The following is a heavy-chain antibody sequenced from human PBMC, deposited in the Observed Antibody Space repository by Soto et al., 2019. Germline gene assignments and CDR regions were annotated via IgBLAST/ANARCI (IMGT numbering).Heavy chain of an antibody. CDR1: GYSFTSYW. D-gene: IGHD6-13*01. CDR2: IDPSASNT. Sequence: EVQLVQSGAEVKKPGESLRISCKGSGYSFTSYWISWVRQMPGKGLEWMGMIDPSASNTNYSPSFQGHVTISADKSINTAYVQWGSLKASDTAMYYCARWVAGGGARWFDPWGQGTLVTVSS. J-gene: IGHJ5*02. CDR3: ARWVAGGGARWFDP. V-gene: IGHV5-10-1*01.